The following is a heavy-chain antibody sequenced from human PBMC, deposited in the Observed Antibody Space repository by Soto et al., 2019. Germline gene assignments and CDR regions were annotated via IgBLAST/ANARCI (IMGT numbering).Heavy chain of an antibody. CDR2: ISSSSSTI. J-gene: IGHJ5*02. CDR1: GFTFSSYS. CDR3: ARHPERIAQIGWFDP. V-gene: IGHV3-48*01. Sequence: GGSLRLSSAASGFTFSSYSMNWVRQATGKGLEWVSYISSSSSTIYYADSVKGRFTISRDNAKNSLYLQMNSLRAEDTAVYYCARHPERIAQIGWFDPWGQGTLVTVSS. D-gene: IGHD6-13*01.